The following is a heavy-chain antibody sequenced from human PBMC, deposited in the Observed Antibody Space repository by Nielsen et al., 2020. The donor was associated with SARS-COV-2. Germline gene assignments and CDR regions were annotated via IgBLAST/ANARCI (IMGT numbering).Heavy chain of an antibody. V-gene: IGHV5-51*01. CDR1: GYSFTSYW. Sequence: GESLKISCKGSGYSFTSYWIGWVRQMPGKGLEWMGIISPGDSDTRYSPSFQGQVTISADKSISTAYLKWSSLKASDTAMYYCARHIYRWLVRPGAFDIWGQGTMVTVSS. J-gene: IGHJ3*02. D-gene: IGHD6-19*01. CDR3: ARHIYRWLVRPGAFDI. CDR2: ISPGDSDT.